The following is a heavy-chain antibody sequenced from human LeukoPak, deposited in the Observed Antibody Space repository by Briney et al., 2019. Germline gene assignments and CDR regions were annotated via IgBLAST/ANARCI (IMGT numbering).Heavy chain of an antibody. J-gene: IGHJ5*02. Sequence: ASVKVSCKASGYTFTGYYMHWVRQAPGQGLEWMGWINPNSGGTNYAQKFQGRVTMTRDTSISTAYMELSRLRSDDTAVYYCARATPPGDWFDPWGQGTLVTVSS. CDR1: GYTFTGYY. CDR2: INPNSGGT. V-gene: IGHV1-2*02. D-gene: IGHD1-14*01. CDR3: ARATPPGDWFDP.